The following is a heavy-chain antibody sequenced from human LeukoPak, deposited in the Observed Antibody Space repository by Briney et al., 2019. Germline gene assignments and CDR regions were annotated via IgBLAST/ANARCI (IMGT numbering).Heavy chain of an antibody. D-gene: IGHD6-6*01. Sequence: ASVKVSCKASGYTFTTYGINWVRQAPGQGLEWMGWISAYNGNTNYARKFQDRVTMTTDTSTSTAYMELRSLRSDDTAVYYCARDLIAVRPGWFDPWGQGTLVTVSS. J-gene: IGHJ5*02. CDR2: ISAYNGNT. CDR3: ARDLIAVRPGWFDP. V-gene: IGHV1-18*01. CDR1: GYTFTTYG.